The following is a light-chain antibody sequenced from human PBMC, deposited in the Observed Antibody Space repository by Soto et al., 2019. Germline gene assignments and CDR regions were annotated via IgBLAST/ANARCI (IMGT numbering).Light chain of an antibody. Sequence: EIVMTQSPPTLSVSPGERATLSCRASQSLSSNLAWYQQKPGQTPRLLLYGAYTRSTGIPATFNGSGSGTEFTLTISSLQSDDLAVYYCLQYNTWPLSFGGGTKVEIK. J-gene: IGKJ4*01. CDR1: QSLSSN. V-gene: IGKV3-15*01. CDR3: LQYNTWPLS. CDR2: GAY.